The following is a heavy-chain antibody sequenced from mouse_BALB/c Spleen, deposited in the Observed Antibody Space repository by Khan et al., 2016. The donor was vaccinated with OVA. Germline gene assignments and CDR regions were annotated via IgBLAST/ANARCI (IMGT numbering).Heavy chain of an antibody. CDR3: ARSVTITTVVATDFAY. D-gene: IGHD1-1*01. Sequence: EVQLQESGPGLVKPSQSLSLTCTVTGYSITSDYAWNWIRQFPGNKLEWMGYISYSGRTSYNPSLKSRISITRDTSKNQFFLQLNSVTTEDTATCYCARSVTITTVVATDFAYWGQGTTLTVSS. V-gene: IGHV3-2*02. CDR2: ISYSGRT. J-gene: IGHJ2*01. CDR1: GYSITSDYA.